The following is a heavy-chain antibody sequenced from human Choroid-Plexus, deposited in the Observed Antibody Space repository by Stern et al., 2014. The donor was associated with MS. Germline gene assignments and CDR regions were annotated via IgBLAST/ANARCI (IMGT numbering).Heavy chain of an antibody. Sequence: VQLVESGGGVVQPGRPLRLSCAASGFSFSSFGPPCLPHAPGKGLEWVALISYDGSKDYADSVKGRFAISRDNSKNTLYLQMNSLRAEDTAVYYCAKDRQYLTFFFDFWGQGSLVTVSS. CDR2: ISYDGSK. CDR3: AKDRQYLTFFFDF. V-gene: IGHV3-30*18. CDR1: GFSFSSFG. J-gene: IGHJ4*02. D-gene: IGHD2/OR15-2a*01.